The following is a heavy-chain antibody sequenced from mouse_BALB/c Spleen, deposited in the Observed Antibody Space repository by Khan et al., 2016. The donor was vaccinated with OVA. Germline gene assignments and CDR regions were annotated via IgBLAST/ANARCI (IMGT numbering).Heavy chain of an antibody. J-gene: IGHJ3*01. CDR3: VRDGAYHKNDGWFAY. CDR2: INPSNGYT. D-gene: IGHD2-14*01. CDR1: GYTFISYT. Sequence: QVQLQQSGAELARPGASVKMSCKASGYTFISYTIHWIKKRPGQGLEWIGYINPSNGYTNYNQKFKDKATLTTDKSSTTAYLQLSSLTSDDSEVYKSVRDGAYHKNDGWFAYWGQGTLVTVSA. V-gene: IGHV1-4*01.